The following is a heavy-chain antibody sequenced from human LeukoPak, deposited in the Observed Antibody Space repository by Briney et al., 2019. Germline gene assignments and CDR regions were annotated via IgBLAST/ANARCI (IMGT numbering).Heavy chain of an antibody. J-gene: IGHJ4*02. V-gene: IGHV3-30*02. CDR2: IRYDGSNK. Sequence: GGSLRLSCAASGFTFSSYGMHWVRQAPGKGLEWVAFIRYDGSNKYHADSVKGRFTISRDNSKNTLYLQMNSLRAEDTAVYYCAKIVATIGGFDYWGQGTLVTVSS. CDR3: AKIVATIGGFDY. CDR1: GFTFSSYG. D-gene: IGHD5-12*01.